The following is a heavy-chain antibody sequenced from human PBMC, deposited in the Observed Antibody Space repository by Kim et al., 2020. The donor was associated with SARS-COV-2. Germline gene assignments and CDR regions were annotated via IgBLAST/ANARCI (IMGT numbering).Heavy chain of an antibody. D-gene: IGHD5-18*01. Sequence: YADSVKGRFTISGDNSKNTLYLQMNSLRAEDTAVYYCAKDREYSYGLFDYWGQGTLVTVSS. J-gene: IGHJ4*02. CDR3: AKDREYSYGLFDY. V-gene: IGHV3-30*02.